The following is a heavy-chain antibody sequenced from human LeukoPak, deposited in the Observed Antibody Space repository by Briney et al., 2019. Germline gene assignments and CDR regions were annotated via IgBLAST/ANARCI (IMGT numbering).Heavy chain of an antibody. Sequence: GGSLRLSCAASGFTFSSYWMSWVRQAPGKGLEWVANIKQDGSEKYYVDSVKGRFTISRDNAKNSLYLQMNSLRAEDTAVYYCTRGQLELLSDYYYYMDVWGKGTAVTVSS. V-gene: IGHV3-7*01. CDR2: IKQDGSEK. J-gene: IGHJ6*03. CDR3: TRGQLELLSDYYYYMDV. CDR1: GFTFSSYW. D-gene: IGHD1-1*01.